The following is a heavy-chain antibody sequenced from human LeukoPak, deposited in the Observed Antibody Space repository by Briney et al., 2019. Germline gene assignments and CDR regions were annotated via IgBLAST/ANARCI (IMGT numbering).Heavy chain of an antibody. D-gene: IGHD6-13*01. CDR3: ARRGRCSWHFDY. CDR1: GFSYCSYA. J-gene: IGHJ4*02. V-gene: IGHV3-23*01. CDR2: ITGGGDTT. Sequence: GGSLRLSCAACGFSYCSYAMSWVRQAPGKGLEWVSSITGGGDTTHYAASVQGRFTISRNNSKNTLYLQMNSLRAEDTAVYHCARRGRCSWHFDYWGQGTLVTVSS.